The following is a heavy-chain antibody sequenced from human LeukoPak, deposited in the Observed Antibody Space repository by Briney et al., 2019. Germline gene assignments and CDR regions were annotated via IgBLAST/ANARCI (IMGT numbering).Heavy chain of an antibody. CDR2: INHSGST. CDR1: GGSFSGYY. V-gene: IGHV4-34*01. Sequence: SETLSLTWAVYGGSFSGYYWSWIRQPPGKGLEWIGEINHSGSTNYNPSLKSRVTISVDTSKNQFSLKLTSVTAADTAVYYCARESLSRYSYAYGSFDHWGQGTLVTVSS. CDR3: ARESLSRYSYAYGSFDH. D-gene: IGHD5-18*01. J-gene: IGHJ4*02.